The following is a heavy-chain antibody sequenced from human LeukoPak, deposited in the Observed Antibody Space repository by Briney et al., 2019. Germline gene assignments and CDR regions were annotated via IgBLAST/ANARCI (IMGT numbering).Heavy chain of an antibody. V-gene: IGHV3-21*01. CDR2: ISSSSSYI. J-gene: IGHJ4*02. CDR1: GFTFSSYS. D-gene: IGHD5-12*01. Sequence: GGSLRLSCAASGFTFSSYSMNWVRQAPGKGLEWVSSISSSSSYIYYADSVKGRFTISRDNAKNSLYLQMNSLRPEDTAVYYCTRDRNARATKEDRYDYWGQGTLVTVSS. CDR3: TRDRNARATKEDRYDY.